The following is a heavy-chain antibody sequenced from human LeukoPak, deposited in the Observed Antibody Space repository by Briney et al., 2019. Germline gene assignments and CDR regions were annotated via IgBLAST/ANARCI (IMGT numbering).Heavy chain of an antibody. Sequence: SETLSLTCTVSGASISSYYWSWLRQPPGKGLEWLGYIYYSGSTNYNPSLKSRVTISVDTSKNQFSLKLSSVTAADTAVYYCARSRGSGSYWANWFDPWGQGTLVTVSS. V-gene: IGHV4-59*01. CDR2: IYYSGST. D-gene: IGHD3-10*01. J-gene: IGHJ5*02. CDR3: ARSRGSGSYWANWFDP. CDR1: GASISSYY.